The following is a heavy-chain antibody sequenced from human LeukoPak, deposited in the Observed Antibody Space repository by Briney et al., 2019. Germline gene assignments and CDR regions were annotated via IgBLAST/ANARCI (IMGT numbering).Heavy chain of an antibody. J-gene: IGHJ4*02. CDR1: GASITSYY. Sequence: SETLSLTCTVSGASITSYYWNWIQQPPGKGLEWIGYIYTSGTTNYNPSLTSRVTISVDTSKSQFSLRLTSVTAADAAVYYCARRRSGGRDFDYWGQGTLVTVSS. CDR3: ARRRSGGRDFDY. D-gene: IGHD2-15*01. V-gene: IGHV4-4*09. CDR2: IYTSGTT.